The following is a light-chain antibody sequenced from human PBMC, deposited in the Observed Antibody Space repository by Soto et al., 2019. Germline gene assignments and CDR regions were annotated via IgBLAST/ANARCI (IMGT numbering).Light chain of an antibody. CDR3: QVRTNWSIA. V-gene: IGKV3-11*01. J-gene: IGKJ5*01. Sequence: EFVLTQSPATPSLSPGERATLSCRASQSVSSYLAWYQQKPGQAPRLLIYDASNRATGIPARFSGTGSGTDFTLTINNLEPEDFAVYYCQVRTNWSIAFGRGTRLEIK. CDR2: DAS. CDR1: QSVSSY.